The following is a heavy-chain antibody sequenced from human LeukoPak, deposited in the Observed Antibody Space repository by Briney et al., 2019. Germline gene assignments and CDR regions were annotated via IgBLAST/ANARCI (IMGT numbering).Heavy chain of an antibody. J-gene: IGHJ3*02. Sequence: PSETLSLTCTVSGGSISNSGYSWGWIRQPPGKGLEWIGSIYYSGSTYYNPSLKSRVTISVDTSKNQFSLKLSSVTAADTAVYYCARSPPITMIVVVMPRRRAFDIWGQGTMVTVSS. CDR3: ARSPPITMIVVVMPRRRAFDI. V-gene: IGHV4-39*07. D-gene: IGHD3-22*01. CDR2: IYYSGST. CDR1: GGSISNSGYS.